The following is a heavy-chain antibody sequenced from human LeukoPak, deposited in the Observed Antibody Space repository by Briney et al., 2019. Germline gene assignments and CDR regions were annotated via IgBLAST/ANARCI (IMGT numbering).Heavy chain of an antibody. CDR2: ISYDGSNK. J-gene: IGHJ4*02. CDR1: GFTFSSYA. Sequence: PGRSLRLSCAASGFTFSSYAMHWVRQAPGKGLEWVAVISYDGSNKYYADSVKGRFTISRDNSKNTLYLQMNSLRAEDTAVYYCARDTTQYYYDGSGYSSYFDYWGQGTLVTVSS. D-gene: IGHD3-22*01. CDR3: ARDTTQYYYDGSGYSSYFDY. V-gene: IGHV3-30-3*01.